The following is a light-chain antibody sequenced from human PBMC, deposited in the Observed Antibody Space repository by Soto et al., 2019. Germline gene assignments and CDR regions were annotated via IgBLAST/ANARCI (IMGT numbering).Light chain of an antibody. Sequence: QSALTQPASVSGSPGQSITISCTGTSSDIGDYNYVSWYQHHPGKAPKLMIYDVTTRPSGVSDRFSGSKSGNTASLTISGLQTEDEADYFCCSYTSTTTLVVFGRGTKVTVL. V-gene: IGLV2-14*03. CDR2: DVT. CDR1: SSDIGDYNY. J-gene: IGLJ6*01. CDR3: CSYTSTTTLVV.